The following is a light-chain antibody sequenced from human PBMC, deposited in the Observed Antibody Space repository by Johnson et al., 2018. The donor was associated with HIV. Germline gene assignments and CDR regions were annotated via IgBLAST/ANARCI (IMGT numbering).Light chain of an antibody. J-gene: IGLJ1*01. CDR3: GTWDNGLSGYV. Sequence: QSALTQPPSVSAAPGQKVTISCSGSSSNIGNNFVSWYQQLPGTAPKLLIYANNKRPSGIADRFSGSKSGTSATLGITGLQTGDAADYSYGTWDNGLSGYVCGSGTKVTVL. CDR1: SSNIGNNF. V-gene: IGLV1-51*02. CDR2: ANN.